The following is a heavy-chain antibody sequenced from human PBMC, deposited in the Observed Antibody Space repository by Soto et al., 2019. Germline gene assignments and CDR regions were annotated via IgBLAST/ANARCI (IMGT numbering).Heavy chain of an antibody. D-gene: IGHD2-15*01. CDR3: ARTLYCNGGSCYLPWFDP. CDR2: IFSNDEK. CDR1: GFSLSNARMG. J-gene: IGHJ5*02. V-gene: IGHV2-26*01. Sequence: QVTLKESGPVLVKPTETLTLTCTVSGFSLSNARMGVRWIRQPPGKALEWLAHIFSNDEKSYSTSLKSRLTISKDTSKSQVVRTMTNTDPVDTATYYCARTLYCNGGSCYLPWFDPWGQGTLVTVSS.